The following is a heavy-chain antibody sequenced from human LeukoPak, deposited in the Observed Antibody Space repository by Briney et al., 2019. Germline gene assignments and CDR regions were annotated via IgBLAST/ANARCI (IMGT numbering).Heavy chain of an antibody. J-gene: IGHJ3*02. CDR2: IRSKAYGGTT. D-gene: IGHD3-3*01. CDR3: TRGEWLFAHDALDI. V-gene: IGHV3-49*02. Sequence: SWVRQPPGKGLEWVGFIRSKAYGGTTEYAASVKGRFTISRDDSKSIAYLQMNSLKTEDTAVYYCTRGEWLFAHDALDIWGQGTMVTVSS.